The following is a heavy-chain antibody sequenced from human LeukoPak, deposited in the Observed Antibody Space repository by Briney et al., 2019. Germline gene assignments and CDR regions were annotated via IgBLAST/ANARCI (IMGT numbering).Heavy chain of an antibody. CDR2: ISAYNGNT. D-gene: IGHD6-19*01. V-gene: IGHV1-18*01. J-gene: IGHJ4*02. Sequence: ASVKVSCKASGYTFTSYGISWVRQAPGQGLEWMGWISAYNGNTNYARKLQGRVTMTTDTSTSTAYMELRSLRSDDTAVYYCARDRTPGIAVAGTIILVYWGQGTLVTVSS. CDR1: GYTFTSYG. CDR3: ARDRTPGIAVAGTIILVY.